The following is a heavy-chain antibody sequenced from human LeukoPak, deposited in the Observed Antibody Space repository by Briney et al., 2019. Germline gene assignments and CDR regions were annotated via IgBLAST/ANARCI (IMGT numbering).Heavy chain of an antibody. V-gene: IGHV4-39*01. J-gene: IGHJ3*02. Sequence: SGTLSLTCTVSGGSISSSSYYWGWIRQPPGKGLEWIGSIYYSGSTYYNPSLKGRVTISVDTSKNQFSLKVSSVSAADTAVYYCARGNRPYGEHEAFDIWGHGTTVTVSP. CDR3: ARGNRPYGEHEAFDI. D-gene: IGHD3-10*01. CDR2: IYYSGST. CDR1: GGSISSSSYY.